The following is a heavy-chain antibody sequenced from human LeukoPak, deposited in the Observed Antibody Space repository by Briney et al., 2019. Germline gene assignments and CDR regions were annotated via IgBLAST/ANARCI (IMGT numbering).Heavy chain of an antibody. CDR3: ARGRTFDN. CDR1: GGSISSGDYY. CDR2: IYDRGST. J-gene: IGHJ4*02. Sequence: SQTLSLTCTVSGGSISSGDYYWSWIRQPPGKGLEWIGNIYDRGSTKYNPSLKSRVTISVDTSKNQFSLRLSSVTAADTAVYYCARGRTFDNWGQGTLVTVSS. V-gene: IGHV4-61*08.